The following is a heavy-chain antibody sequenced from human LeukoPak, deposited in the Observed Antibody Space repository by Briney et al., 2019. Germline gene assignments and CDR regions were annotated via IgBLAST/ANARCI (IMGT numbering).Heavy chain of an antibody. Sequence: SVKVSCKASGYTFTSYYMHWVRQAPGQGLEWMGRIIPIFGTANYAQKFQGRVTITTDESTSTAYMELSSLRSEDTAVYYCAREGITVTPFDYWGQGNLVTVSS. CDR3: AREGITVTPFDY. V-gene: IGHV1-69*05. CDR2: IIPIFGTA. CDR1: GYTFTSYY. J-gene: IGHJ4*02. D-gene: IGHD4-17*01.